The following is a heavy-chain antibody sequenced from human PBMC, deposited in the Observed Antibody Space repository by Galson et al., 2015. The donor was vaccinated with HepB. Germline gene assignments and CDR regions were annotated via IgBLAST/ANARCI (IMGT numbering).Heavy chain of an antibody. Sequence: SLRLSCAASGFTFSSYWMSWVRQAPGKGLEWVANTKQDGSEKYYVDSVKGRFTISRDNAKNSLDLQMNSLRAEDTAVYYCARIAAPGPYRHSDYWGQGTLVTVSS. CDR3: ARIAAPGPYRHSDY. J-gene: IGHJ4*02. V-gene: IGHV3-7*01. D-gene: IGHD6-13*01. CDR1: GFTFSSYW. CDR2: TKQDGSEK.